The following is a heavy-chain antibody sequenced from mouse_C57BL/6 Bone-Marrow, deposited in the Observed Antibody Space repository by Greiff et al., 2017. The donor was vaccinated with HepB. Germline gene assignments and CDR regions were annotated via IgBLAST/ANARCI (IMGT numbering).Heavy chain of an antibody. V-gene: IGHV1-75*01. Sequence: VQLVESGPELVKPGASVKISCKASGYTFTDYYINWVKQRPGQGLEWIGWIFPGSGSTYYNEKFKGKATLTVDKSSSTAYLLLSSLTSEDSAVYFCARSFIYYYGSKGYWGQGTTLTVSS. CDR2: IFPGSGST. CDR1: GYTFTDYY. CDR3: ARSFIYYYGSKGY. D-gene: IGHD1-1*01. J-gene: IGHJ2*01.